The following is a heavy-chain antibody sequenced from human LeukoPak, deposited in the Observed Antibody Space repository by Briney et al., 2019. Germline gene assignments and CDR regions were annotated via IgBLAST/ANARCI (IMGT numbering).Heavy chain of an antibody. CDR1: GFTFSSYG. V-gene: IGHV3-30*02. D-gene: IGHD3-22*01. CDR3: AKAEVISGNHGVYFDY. J-gene: IGHJ4*02. Sequence: GGSLRLSCAASGFTFSSYGMHWVHQAPGKGLEWVAFIRYDGSNKYYADSVKGRFTISRDNSRSTLYLQMNSLRAEDTAVYYCAKAEVISGNHGVYFDYWGQGTLVTVSS. CDR2: IRYDGSNK.